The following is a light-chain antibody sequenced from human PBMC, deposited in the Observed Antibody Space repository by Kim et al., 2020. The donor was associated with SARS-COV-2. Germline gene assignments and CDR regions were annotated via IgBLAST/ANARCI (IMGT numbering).Light chain of an antibody. CDR2: GKN. V-gene: IGLV3-19*01. Sequence: ALGRTVRITWQGDSLRSYYASWYQQKPGQAPVLVIYGKNNRPSGIPDRFSGSNSGSTASLTITGAQAEDEADYYCNSRDSSTNHVLFGGGTQLTVL. CDR3: NSRDSSTNHVL. J-gene: IGLJ2*01. CDR1: SLRSYY.